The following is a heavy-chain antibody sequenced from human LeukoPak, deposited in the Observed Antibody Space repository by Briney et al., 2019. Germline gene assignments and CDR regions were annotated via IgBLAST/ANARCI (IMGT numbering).Heavy chain of an antibody. J-gene: IGHJ6*02. D-gene: IGHD3-10*01. CDR2: IYHSGGT. V-gene: IGHV4-38-2*02. Sequence: KTSETLSLTCTVSGYSISSGFYWGWIRQSPEKGLEWIGTIYHSGGTYYNPSLKSRVTISVDTSKNQSSLKLSSVTAADTAVYYCARGYGGSGSYYYYGMDIWGQGTTVTVSS. CDR3: ARGYGGSGSYYYYGMDI. CDR1: GYSISSGFY.